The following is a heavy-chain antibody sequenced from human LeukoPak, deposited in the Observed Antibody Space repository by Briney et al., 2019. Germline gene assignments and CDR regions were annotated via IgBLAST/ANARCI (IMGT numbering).Heavy chain of an antibody. CDR2: IYPGDSDT. D-gene: IGHD6-13*01. CDR1: GYSFTSYW. J-gene: IGHJ4*02. CDR3: AVLGYRSSWGFDY. Sequence: GESLKISCKGFGYSFTSYWIGWVRQMPGKGLEWMGIIYPGDSDTRYSPSFQGQVTISADKSISTAYLQWSSLKASDTAMYYCAVLGYRSSWGFDYWGQGTLVTVSS. V-gene: IGHV5-51*01.